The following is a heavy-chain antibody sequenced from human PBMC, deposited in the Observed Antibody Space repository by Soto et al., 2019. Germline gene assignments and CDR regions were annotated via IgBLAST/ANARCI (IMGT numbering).Heavy chain of an antibody. CDR1: GGSISSSSYY. D-gene: IGHD6-19*01. CDR3: ARTYSSGWYGRDAFDI. J-gene: IGHJ3*02. Sequence: QLQLQESGPGLVKPSETLSLTCTVSGGSISSSSYYWGWIRQPPGKGLEWIGSIYYSGSTYYNPSRKSRVSISVDTSKNQFSLKLSSVTAADTAVYYCARTYSSGWYGRDAFDIWGQGTMVTVSS. V-gene: IGHV4-39*01. CDR2: IYYSGST.